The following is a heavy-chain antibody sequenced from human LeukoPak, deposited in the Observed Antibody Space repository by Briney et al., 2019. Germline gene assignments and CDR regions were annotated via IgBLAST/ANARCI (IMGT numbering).Heavy chain of an antibody. CDR1: GDSVSTNSAA. D-gene: IGHD3-3*01. J-gene: IGHJ6*03. Sequence: SQTLSLTCAISGDSVSTNSAAWNWIRQSPPRGLEWLGRTYYKSKWYNDYAVSVKGRITINPDTSKNQFSLKLSSVTAADTAVYYCARVPVTIFGVVPYYYYMDVWGKGTTVTVSS. CDR3: ARVPVTIFGVVPYYYYMDV. V-gene: IGHV6-1*01. CDR2: TYYKSKWYN.